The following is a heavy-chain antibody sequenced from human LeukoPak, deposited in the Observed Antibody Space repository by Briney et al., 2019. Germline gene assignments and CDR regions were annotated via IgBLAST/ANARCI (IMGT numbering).Heavy chain of an antibody. Sequence: SETLSLTCAVYGGSFSGYYWSWIRQPPGKGLEWIGEINHSGSTNYNPSLKSRVTISVDTSKNQFSLKLSSATAADTAVYYSARGLFTVTPFDYWGQGTLVTVSS. D-gene: IGHD4-17*01. J-gene: IGHJ4*02. CDR2: INHSGST. CDR1: GGSFSGYY. V-gene: IGHV4-34*01. CDR3: ARGLFTVTPFDY.